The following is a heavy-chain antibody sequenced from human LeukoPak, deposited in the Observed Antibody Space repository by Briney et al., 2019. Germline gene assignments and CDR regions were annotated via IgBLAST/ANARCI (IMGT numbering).Heavy chain of an antibody. D-gene: IGHD3-22*01. Sequence: GGSLRLSCAASGFTFNNYAVSWVRQAPGKGLEWGSGINENGGSTYYADSVKGRFTISRDNSKNTLYLQMNSLRAEDTAIYYCARQGGYYYESSASYYFDYWGQGTLVTASS. CDR3: ARQGGYYYESSASYYFDY. V-gene: IGHV3-23*01. CDR2: INENGGST. J-gene: IGHJ4*02. CDR1: GFTFNNYA.